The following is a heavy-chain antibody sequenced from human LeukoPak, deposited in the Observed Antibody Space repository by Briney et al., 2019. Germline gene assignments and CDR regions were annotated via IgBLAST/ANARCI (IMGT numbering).Heavy chain of an antibody. CDR2: ISYDGSNK. CDR1: GFTFSSYG. D-gene: IGHD6-19*01. J-gene: IGHJ4*02. V-gene: IGHV3-30*18. CDR3: AKGGQWLAFFDY. Sequence: QPRGSLRLSCAASGFTFSSYGMHWVRQAPGKGLEWVAVISYDGSNKYYADSVKGRFTIYRDNSKNTLYLQMNSLRAEDTAVYYCAKGGQWLAFFDYWGQGTLVTVSS.